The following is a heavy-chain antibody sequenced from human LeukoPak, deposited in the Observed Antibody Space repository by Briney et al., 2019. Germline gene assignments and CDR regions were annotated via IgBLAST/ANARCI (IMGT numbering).Heavy chain of an antibody. V-gene: IGHV3-23*01. Sequence: GSLRLSCAASGFTFSTYAMSWVRQAPGKGLEWVSTISVSGGSTYYADSVKGRFTISRDNSKNTLYLQMNSLRAEDTAVYYCANLPLTIFGVVYYYFDYWGQGTLVTVSS. CDR2: ISVSGGST. J-gene: IGHJ4*02. CDR3: ANLPLTIFGVVYYYFDY. D-gene: IGHD3-3*01. CDR1: GFTFSTYA.